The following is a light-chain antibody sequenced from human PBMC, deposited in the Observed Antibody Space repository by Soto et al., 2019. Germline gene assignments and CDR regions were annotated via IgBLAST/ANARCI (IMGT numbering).Light chain of an antibody. CDR2: GAS. J-gene: IGKJ4*01. CDR3: QQYNNWPLT. Sequence: EMVMTQSPEALSVSPGGRATLSCRASHNISSDLAWYQQKPGQAPRLLIYGASTRATGIPARFSGSGSGTEFTLTISSLQSEDFAVYYCQQYNNWPLTFGGGTKVDI. CDR1: HNISSD. V-gene: IGKV3-15*01.